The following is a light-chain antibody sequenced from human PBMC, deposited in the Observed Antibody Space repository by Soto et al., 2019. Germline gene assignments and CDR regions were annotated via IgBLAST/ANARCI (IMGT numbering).Light chain of an antibody. CDR3: SSYTSSSTLV. CDR1: SGDVGGYNY. CDR2: EVI. Sequence: QSALTQPASVSGSPGQSITISCTGTSGDVGGYNYVSWYQQHPAKAPKLMIYEVINRPSGVSNRFSGSKSGNTASLTISGLQAEDEADYYCSSYTSSSTLVFGTGTKLTVL. V-gene: IGLV2-14*01. J-gene: IGLJ1*01.